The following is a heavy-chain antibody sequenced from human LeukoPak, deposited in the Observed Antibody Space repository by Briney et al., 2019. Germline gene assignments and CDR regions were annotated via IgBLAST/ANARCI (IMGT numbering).Heavy chain of an antibody. J-gene: IGHJ4*02. CDR1: GFTFRSYG. Sequence: GGSLRLSCAASGFTFRSYGMHWVRQAPGKGLEWVAFIRYDGSNKYYADSVKGRFTISRDNSKNTLYLQMNSLRAEDTAVYYCASSDLYGSGSYIYWGQGTLVTVSS. V-gene: IGHV3-30*02. CDR3: ASSDLYGSGSYIY. D-gene: IGHD3-10*01. CDR2: IRYDGSNK.